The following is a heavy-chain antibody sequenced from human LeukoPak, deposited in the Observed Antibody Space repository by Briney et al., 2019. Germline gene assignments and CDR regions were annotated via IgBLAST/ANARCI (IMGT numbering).Heavy chain of an antibody. CDR3: ARDSPLGYTLGHYYYFMDV. Sequence: SETLSLTCTVSGGSISPYYWTWIRQSAGKGLEFIGRIHSGGTTNYNPSLASRVSLSVDTPNNQVSLRLSSVTAADTAVYYCARDSPLGYTLGHYYYFMDVWGKGTTVTVS. V-gene: IGHV4-4*07. CDR1: GGSISPYY. J-gene: IGHJ6*03. CDR2: IHSGGTT. D-gene: IGHD5-18*01.